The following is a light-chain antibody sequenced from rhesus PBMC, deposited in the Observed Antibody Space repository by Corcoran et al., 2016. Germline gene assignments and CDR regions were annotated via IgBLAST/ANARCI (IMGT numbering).Light chain of an antibody. CDR2: WAS. CDR3: QQYYTSPYS. Sequence: DIVMTQSPDSLAVSLGERVTINCKSIQSLFYSSNNNNYLAWYQQKPGKAPKLLIYWASTPESGVPHRFSGRGSGTDFTHTISGLQAEDVAVYYCQQYYTSPYSFGQGTKVEIK. V-gene: IGKV4-1*01. CDR1: QSLFYSSNNNNY. J-gene: IGKJ2*01.